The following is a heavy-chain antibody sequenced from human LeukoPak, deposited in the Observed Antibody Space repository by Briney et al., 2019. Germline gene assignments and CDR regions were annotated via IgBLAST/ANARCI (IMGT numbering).Heavy chain of an antibody. V-gene: IGHV4-34*01. J-gene: IGHJ5*02. CDR3: ARGPSKKWQLVRWFDP. D-gene: IGHD6-6*01. CDR2: INHSGST. Sequence: SETLSLTCAVYGGSFSGYYWSWIRQPPGKGLEWIWEINHSGSTNYNPSLKCRITISVDTSKNQFPLKLSSVNAADTAVYYCARGPSKKWQLVRWFDPWGQGTLVTVSS. CDR1: GGSFSGYY.